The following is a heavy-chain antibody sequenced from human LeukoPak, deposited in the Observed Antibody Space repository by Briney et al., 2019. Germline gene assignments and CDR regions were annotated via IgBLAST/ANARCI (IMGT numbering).Heavy chain of an antibody. D-gene: IGHD2-2*01. J-gene: IGHJ5*02. CDR1: RGTFSSYA. CDR3: ARDRPGRYCSSSRCYFASPFDP. CDR2: IIPIFGTA. V-gene: IGHV1-69*13. Sequence: SVKVSCKASRGTFSSYAISWVRQAPGQGLERMGGIIPIFGTANYAQKFQGRVTITADESTSTAYMELSSLRSEDTAVYYCARDRPGRYCSSSRCYFASPFDPWGQGTLVIVSS.